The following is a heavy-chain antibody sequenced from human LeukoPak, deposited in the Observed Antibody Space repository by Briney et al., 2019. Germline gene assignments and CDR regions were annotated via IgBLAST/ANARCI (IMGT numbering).Heavy chain of an antibody. CDR1: GFAFSSFA. J-gene: IGHJ4*02. D-gene: IGHD6-13*01. Sequence: GRSLRLSCTASGFAFSSFATHWVRQAPGKGLEWVAVISYDGSNKYFADSVKGRFTISRDNSKNTLYLQMNSLRAEDTAVYYCARDQMISAAGLDYWGQGTLVTVSS. V-gene: IGHV3-30-3*01. CDR3: ARDQMISAAGLDY. CDR2: ISYDGSNK.